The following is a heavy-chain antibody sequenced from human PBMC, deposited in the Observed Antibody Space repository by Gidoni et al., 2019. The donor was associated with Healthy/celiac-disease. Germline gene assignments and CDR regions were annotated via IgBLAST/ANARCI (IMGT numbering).Heavy chain of an antibody. CDR2: ISGSGGST. CDR1: GFPFSSYA. Sequence: EVQLLESGGGLVQPGGSLRLSCAASGFPFSSYAMSWVRQAPGKGLEWVAAISGSGGSTYYADSVKGRFTISRDNSKNTLYLQMNSLRAEDTAVYYCARWRTTVTTLDYWGQGTLVTVSS. CDR3: ARWRTTVTTLDY. V-gene: IGHV3-23*01. D-gene: IGHD4-17*01. J-gene: IGHJ4*02.